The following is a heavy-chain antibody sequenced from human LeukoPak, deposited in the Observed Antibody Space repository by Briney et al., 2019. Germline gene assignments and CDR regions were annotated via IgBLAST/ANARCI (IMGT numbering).Heavy chain of an antibody. Sequence: SETLSLTCAVSGYSISSGYYWGWIRQPPGKGLEWIGSIYHSGSTYYNPSLKSRVTISVDTPKNQFSLKLSSVTAADTAVYYCARVRRLGYCSSTSCYTEYYFDYWGQGTLVTVSS. V-gene: IGHV4-38-2*01. CDR2: IYHSGST. CDR1: GYSISSGYY. CDR3: ARVRRLGYCSSTSCYTEYYFDY. D-gene: IGHD2-2*02. J-gene: IGHJ4*02.